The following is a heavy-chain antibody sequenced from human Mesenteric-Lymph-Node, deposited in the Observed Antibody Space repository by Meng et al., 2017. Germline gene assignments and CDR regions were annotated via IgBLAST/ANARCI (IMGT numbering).Heavy chain of an antibody. J-gene: IGHJ4*02. Sequence: GESLKISCAASGFTFDDYAMSWVRQAPGKGLEWVSTITGSGDDTYYADSVKGRFTISRDDSKNTLYLQLNNLRADDTATYFCAKDPSRRYDVWSGAFFDYWGQGTLVTVSS. CDR2: ITGSGDDT. CDR3: AKDPSRRYDVWSGAFFDY. CDR1: GFTFDDYA. V-gene: IGHV3-23*01. D-gene: IGHD3-3*01.